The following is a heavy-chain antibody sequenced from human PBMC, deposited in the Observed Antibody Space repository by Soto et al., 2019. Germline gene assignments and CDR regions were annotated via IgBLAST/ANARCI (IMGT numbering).Heavy chain of an antibody. CDR3: ARKHTRGFLGIAVARFDP. V-gene: IGHV4-39*01. J-gene: IGHJ5*02. Sequence: PPDTASLTCTVSGGSISSSSYYRGLFRQPPGKGLEWIGSIYYSGSTYYNPSLKSRVTISVDTSKNQFSLKLSSVTAADTAVYYCARKHTRGFLGIAVARFDPWGQGTLVTVSS. CDR1: GGSISSSSYY. CDR2: IYYSGST. D-gene: IGHD6-19*01.